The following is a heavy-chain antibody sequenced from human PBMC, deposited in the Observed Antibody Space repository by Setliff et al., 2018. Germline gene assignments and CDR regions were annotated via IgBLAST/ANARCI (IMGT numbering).Heavy chain of an antibody. D-gene: IGHD6-13*01. CDR1: GFTLSTYS. CDR3: ARGPLAPFEH. J-gene: IGHJ4*02. Sequence: GGSLRLSCAASGFTLSTYSMNWVRQAPGKGLEWVSYISSSSSTIYYADSVKGRFTISRDDARNSVFLHMNSLTVEDTGVYYCARGPLAPFEHWGQGSLVTVSS. V-gene: IGHV3-48*04. CDR2: ISSSSSTI.